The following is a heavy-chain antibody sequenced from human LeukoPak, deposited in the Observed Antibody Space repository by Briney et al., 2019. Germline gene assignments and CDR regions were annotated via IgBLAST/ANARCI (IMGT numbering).Heavy chain of an antibody. J-gene: IGHJ4*02. CDR2: XXYXXXX. V-gene: IGHV4-39*01. D-gene: IGHD1-26*01. CDR1: GGSISXSXXX. Sequence: SETLXLTCTVSGGSISXSXXXXXXIXQPPXXXXEWIXXXXYXXXXXXHPXLXXXXTXXXYTSKNQFSLKLSSVTAADTAVYYCXRRNGSYPFDYWGQGTLVTVSS. CDR3: XRRNGSYPFDY.